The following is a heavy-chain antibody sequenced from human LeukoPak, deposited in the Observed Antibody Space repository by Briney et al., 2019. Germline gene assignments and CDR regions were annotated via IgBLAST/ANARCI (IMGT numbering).Heavy chain of an antibody. CDR1: GGSISGSSYY. D-gene: IGHD5-12*01. Sequence: PSETLSLTCTVSGGSISGSSYYWGWIRQPPGKGLEWIGSIYYSGSTYYNPSLKSRVTISADTSKKQFSLKLSSVTAADTAVYYCASDPTVDIAPGLVYWGQGILVTVSS. CDR3: ASDPTVDIAPGLVY. CDR2: IYYSGST. J-gene: IGHJ4*02. V-gene: IGHV4-39*07.